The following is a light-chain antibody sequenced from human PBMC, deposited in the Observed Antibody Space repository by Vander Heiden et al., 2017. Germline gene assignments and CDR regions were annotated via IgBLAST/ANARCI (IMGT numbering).Light chain of an antibody. J-gene: IGKJ1*01. CDR1: QSVYSNY. V-gene: IGKV3-20*01. Sequence: EIVLSQSPGTLSLSPGERATLSCRASQSVYSNYLAWFQQRPGQAPRLLIYCASSRATGIPDRFSGSGSGTDFTLTISRLEPEDVAVYYCQQDGSSSWTFGQGTKVEFK. CDR2: CAS. CDR3: QQDGSSSWT.